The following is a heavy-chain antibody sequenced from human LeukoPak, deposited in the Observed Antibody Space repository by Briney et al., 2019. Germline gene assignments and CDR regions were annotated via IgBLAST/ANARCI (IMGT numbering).Heavy chain of an antibody. CDR3: ARQTGSGLFILP. Sequence: PSETLSLTCTVSDDSISNNNYYWGWIRQPPGKGLEWIGEINHSGSTNYNPSLKSRVTISVDTSKNQFSLKLSSVTAADTAVYYCARQTGSGLFILPGGQGTLVTVSS. CDR2: INHSGST. CDR1: DDSISNNNYY. J-gene: IGHJ4*02. D-gene: IGHD3/OR15-3a*01. V-gene: IGHV4-39*01.